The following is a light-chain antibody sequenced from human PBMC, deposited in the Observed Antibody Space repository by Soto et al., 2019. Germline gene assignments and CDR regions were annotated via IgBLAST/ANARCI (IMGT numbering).Light chain of an antibody. Sequence: DITVNKSPSALSGSVGDRVTIPCRASQTISSWLAWYQQKPGKAPKLLIYAASSLQGGVPSRFNGSGSGTDFTLTISSLQPEDFTPYFCQLSSILPKPFCLVANVAIK. CDR2: AAS. J-gene: IGKJ3*01. V-gene: IGKV1-5*01. CDR1: QTISSW. CDR3: QLSSILPKP.